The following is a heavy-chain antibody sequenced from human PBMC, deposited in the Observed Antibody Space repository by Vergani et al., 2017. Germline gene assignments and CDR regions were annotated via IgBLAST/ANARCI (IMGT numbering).Heavy chain of an antibody. CDR2: VHSSGSP. D-gene: IGHD3-10*01. V-gene: IGHV4-61*02. Sequence: QVQLQESGPGPVKPSQTLSLTCSVSGDSLTSDFFYWTWIRQPAGTRLEWIGRVHSSGSPHYNPSLEGRVSVSMDTAKNEFSLNLTSVTAADTAVYYCARGRGDNWYFDLWGRGTLVTVSS. CDR1: GDSLTSDFFY. J-gene: IGHJ2*01. CDR3: ARGRGDNWYFDL.